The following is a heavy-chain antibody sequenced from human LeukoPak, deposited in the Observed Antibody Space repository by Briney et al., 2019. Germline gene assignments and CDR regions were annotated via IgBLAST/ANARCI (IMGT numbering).Heavy chain of an antibody. CDR3: ARGHYGLDY. V-gene: IGHV3-11*01. Sequence: GGSLRLSCAASGFTFSDHYMSWIRQAPGKGLEWISYIKNSADTIYYADSVKGRFSISRDNARNSLYLQMNSLRAEDTAVYYCARGHYGLDYWGQGTLVTVSS. CDR2: IKNSADTI. CDR1: GFTFSDHY. J-gene: IGHJ4*02. D-gene: IGHD4-17*01.